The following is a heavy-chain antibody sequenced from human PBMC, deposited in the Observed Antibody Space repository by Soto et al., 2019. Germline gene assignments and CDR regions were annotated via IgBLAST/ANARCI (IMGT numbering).Heavy chain of an antibody. CDR3: NSDSSGYYLLDY. Sequence: QVQLVESGGGVVQPGRSLRLSCAASGFTFSSYAMHWVRLAPGKGLEWVAVISYDGSNKYYADSVKGRFTISRDNSKNTLYLQMNSLRAEDTAVYYCNSDSSGYYLLDYWGQGTLVTVSS. CDR2: ISYDGSNK. CDR1: GFTFSSYA. J-gene: IGHJ4*02. V-gene: IGHV3-30-3*01. D-gene: IGHD3-22*01.